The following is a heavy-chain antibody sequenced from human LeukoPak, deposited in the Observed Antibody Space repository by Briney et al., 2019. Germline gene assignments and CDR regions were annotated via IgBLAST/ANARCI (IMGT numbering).Heavy chain of an antibody. CDR1: GFTFISYA. V-gene: IGHV3-23*01. J-gene: IGHJ4*02. Sequence: PGGSLRLSCAASGFTFISYAMSWVRQAPGKGLEWVSSNSGSGGSTYNTDSVKGRFTISRDNSKNTLYLQMNSLRAEDTAVYYCVRDNPRQQGFAYWGQGTLVTVSS. CDR3: VRDNPRQQGFAY. CDR2: NSGSGGST. D-gene: IGHD6-13*01.